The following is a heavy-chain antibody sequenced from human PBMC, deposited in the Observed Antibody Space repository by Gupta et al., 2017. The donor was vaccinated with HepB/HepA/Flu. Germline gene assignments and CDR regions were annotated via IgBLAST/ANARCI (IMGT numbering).Heavy chain of an antibody. V-gene: IGHV4-31*11. CDR3: TRDKLRASGYSSFGLDP. CDR2: IYQSGST. Sequence: QVQLLESGPGLVKPSHTLSLTCAVSGGSITTGGYYWTWIRQYPGKGLEWIGYIYQSGSTYYKPAPKRRLTISIDTSKNQFALRLSSVHDADTDVYYCTRDKLRASGYSSFGLDPCGQGTLVTVSS. J-gene: IGHJ5*02. D-gene: IGHD6-19*01. CDR1: GGSITTGGYY.